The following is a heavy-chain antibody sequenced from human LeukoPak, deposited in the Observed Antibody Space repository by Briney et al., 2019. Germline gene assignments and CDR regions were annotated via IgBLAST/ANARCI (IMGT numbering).Heavy chain of an antibody. CDR1: GFSFTDYY. D-gene: IGHD2-15*01. J-gene: IGHJ4*02. Sequence: KPGGSLRLSCAASGFSFTDYYMTWIRQAPGMGLEWVSYISSSGITIYYGDSVKGRFTISRDNTKNSLYLQMTSLRAEDTAIYYCARAVVVIGATPNYWGQGTLVTVS. CDR3: ARAVVVIGATPNY. V-gene: IGHV3-11*01. CDR2: ISSSGITI.